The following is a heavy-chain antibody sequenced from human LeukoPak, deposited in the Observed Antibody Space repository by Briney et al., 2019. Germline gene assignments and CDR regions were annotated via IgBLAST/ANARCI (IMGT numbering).Heavy chain of an antibody. D-gene: IGHD3-3*01. Sequence: ASVTVSCTASGYTFTSYGISWVRQAPGQGLEWMGWISAYNGNTNYAQKLQGRVTMTTDTSTSTAYMELRSLRSDDTAVYYCAREYRFWSGSYYYYYGMDVWGQGTTVTVSS. V-gene: IGHV1-18*01. CDR1: GYTFTSYG. CDR3: AREYRFWSGSYYYYYGMDV. J-gene: IGHJ6*02. CDR2: ISAYNGNT.